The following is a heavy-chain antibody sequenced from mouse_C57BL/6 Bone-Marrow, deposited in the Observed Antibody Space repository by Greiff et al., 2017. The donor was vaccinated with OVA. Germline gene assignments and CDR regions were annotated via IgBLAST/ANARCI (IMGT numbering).Heavy chain of an antibody. V-gene: IGHV1-81*01. D-gene: IGHD2-5*01. J-gene: IGHJ4*01. CDR1: GYTFTSYG. CDR3: ARRDYSNYRYYAMDY. Sequence: QVQLKQSGAELARPGASVKLSCKASGYTFTSYGISWVKQRTGQGLEWIGEIYPRSGNTYYNEKFKGKATLTADKSSSTAYMELRSLTSADSAVYFCARRDYSNYRYYAMDYWGQGTSVTVSS. CDR2: IYPRSGNT.